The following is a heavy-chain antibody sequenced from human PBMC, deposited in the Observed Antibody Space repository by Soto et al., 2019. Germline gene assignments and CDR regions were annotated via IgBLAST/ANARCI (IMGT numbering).Heavy chain of an antibody. V-gene: IGHV3-53*01. CDR3: AKGSDTFDY. CDR1: GLTVSGKKY. Sequence: QPGGSLRLSCVASGLTVSGKKYMAWVRQAPGKGPEWVSGVYDLDGTYYADSVRGRFTTSIDNSKNTLYLQMNSLRAEDTAVYYCAKGSDTFDYWGQGTLVTVSS. D-gene: IGHD5-18*01. J-gene: IGHJ4*02. CDR2: VYDLDGT.